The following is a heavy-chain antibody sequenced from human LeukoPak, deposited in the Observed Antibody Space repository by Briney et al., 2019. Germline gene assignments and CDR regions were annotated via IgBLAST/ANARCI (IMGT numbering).Heavy chain of an antibody. V-gene: IGHV1-8*02. J-gene: IGHJ4*02. D-gene: IGHD2/OR15-2a*01. Sequence: ASVKVSCKASGYTFTGYYMHWVRQAPGQGLEWMGWMNPNSGNTGYAQKFQGRVTMTRNTSISTAYMELSSLRSEDTAVYYCAREPYGTTYYYFDYWGQGTLVTVSS. CDR3: AREPYGTTYYYFDY. CDR2: MNPNSGNT. CDR1: GYTFTGYY.